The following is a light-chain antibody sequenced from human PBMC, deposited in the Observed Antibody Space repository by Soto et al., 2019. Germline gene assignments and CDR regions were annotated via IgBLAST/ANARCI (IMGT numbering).Light chain of an antibody. CDR1: SGHSTYA. J-gene: IGLJ2*01. Sequence: QLVLTQSPSASASLGASVKLTCTLSSGHSTYAIAWHQQQPEKGPRFLMKLNSDGSHNRGDGIPDRFSGSSSGAERYLSISGLQSEDEAEYYCQTWGTGIVILGGGPKLTVL. CDR2: LNSDGSH. V-gene: IGLV4-69*01. CDR3: QTWGTGIVI.